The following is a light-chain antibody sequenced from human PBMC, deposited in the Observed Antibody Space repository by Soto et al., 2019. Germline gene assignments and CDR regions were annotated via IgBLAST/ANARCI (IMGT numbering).Light chain of an antibody. CDR3: ATWDSSLSVGV. Sequence: SALTQPPSVSAAPGQKVTISCSGSSSIIGNNYVSWYQSLPGTAPKLLIYDNNERPSGIPDRFSGSKSGTSATLGITGLQTGDEADYYCATWDSSLSVGVFGGGTKLTVL. V-gene: IGLV1-51*01. J-gene: IGLJ2*01. CDR1: SSIIGNNY. CDR2: DNN.